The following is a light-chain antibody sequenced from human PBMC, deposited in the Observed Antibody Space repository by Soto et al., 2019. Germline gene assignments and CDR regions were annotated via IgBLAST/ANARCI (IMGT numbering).Light chain of an antibody. Sequence: DIVVTQSPLSLPVTPGEPASISCRSSQSLLHSNGYNYLDWYLQKPGQSPQLLIYSGSNRASGVPDRFSGSGSGTDFTLKISRVEAEDVGVYYCMQALYTPRTVGQGTKVDIK. CDR1: QSLLHSNGYNY. V-gene: IGKV2-28*01. CDR3: MQALYTPRT. CDR2: SGS. J-gene: IGKJ1*01.